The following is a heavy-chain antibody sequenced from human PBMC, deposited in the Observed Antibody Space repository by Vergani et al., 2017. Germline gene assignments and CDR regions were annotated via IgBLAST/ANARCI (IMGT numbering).Heavy chain of an antibody. J-gene: IGHJ4*02. CDR1: GGSISSSSYY. V-gene: IGHV4-39*07. D-gene: IGHD4-11*01. CDR3: AKGMTVTRPPGLDY. Sequence: QLQLQESGPGLVKPSETLSLTCTVSGGSISSSSYYWGWIRQPPGKGLEWIGSIYYSGSTYYNPSLKSRVTISVDTSKNQFSLKLSSVTAADTAVYYCAKGMTVTRPPGLDYWGQGTLVTVSS. CDR2: IYYSGST.